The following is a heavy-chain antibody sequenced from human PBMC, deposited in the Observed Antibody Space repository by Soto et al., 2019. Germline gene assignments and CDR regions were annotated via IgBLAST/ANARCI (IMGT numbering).Heavy chain of an antibody. Sequence: ASETLSLTCTVSGGSISSYYLSWIRQPPGKGLEWIGYIYYSGSTYYNPSLKSRVTISVDTSKNQFSLKLSSVTAADTAVYYCARRLYYDSSGFEGGGMDVWGQGTTVTVSS. CDR1: GGSISSYY. D-gene: IGHD3-22*01. V-gene: IGHV4-59*04. CDR3: ARRLYYDSSGFEGGGMDV. CDR2: IYYSGST. J-gene: IGHJ6*02.